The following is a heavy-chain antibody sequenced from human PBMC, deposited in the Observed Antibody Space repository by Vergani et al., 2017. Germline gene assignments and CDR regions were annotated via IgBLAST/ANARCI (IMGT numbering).Heavy chain of an antibody. V-gene: IGHV1-69*01. D-gene: IGHD2-2*02. J-gene: IGHJ4*02. CDR3: VSAFGRYCSSTSCYMPDY. Sequence: QVQLVQSGAEVKKPGSSVKVSCKASGGTFSSYAISWVRQAPGQGLEWMGGIIPIFGTANYAQKFQGRVTITADESTSTAYMELSSLRSEDTAVYYFVSAFGRYCSSTSCYMPDYWGQGTLVTVSS. CDR2: IIPIFGTA. CDR1: GGTFSSYA.